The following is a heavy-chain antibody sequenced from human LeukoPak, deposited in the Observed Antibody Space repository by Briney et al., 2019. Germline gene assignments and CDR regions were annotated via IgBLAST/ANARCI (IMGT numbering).Heavy chain of an antibody. D-gene: IGHD3-3*01. CDR2: ISYDGSNK. CDR3: ARTSGSRLPGY. V-gene: IGHV3-30*03. CDR1: GFTFSSYG. Sequence: GGSLRLSCAASGFTFSSYGMHRVRQAPGKGLEWVAVISYDGSNKYYADSVKGRFTISRDDARNSLYLQMNSLRAEDTAAYYCARTSGSRLPGYWGQGTLVTVSS. J-gene: IGHJ4*02.